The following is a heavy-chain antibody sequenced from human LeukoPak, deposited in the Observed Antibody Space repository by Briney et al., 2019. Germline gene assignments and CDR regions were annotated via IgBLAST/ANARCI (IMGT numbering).Heavy chain of an antibody. J-gene: IGHJ4*02. D-gene: IGHD2-15*01. CDR2: ISGSGGTT. CDR3: AKRKDNRWHATFDY. CDR1: GFTFSSYA. Sequence: QPGGSLRLSCAASGFTFSSYAMSWVRQAPGKGLEWVSSISGSGGTTHYADSVKGRFTISRDNSRNTLDLQMNSLRAEDSALYYCAKRKDNRWHATFDYWGQGTLVTVSS. V-gene: IGHV3-23*01.